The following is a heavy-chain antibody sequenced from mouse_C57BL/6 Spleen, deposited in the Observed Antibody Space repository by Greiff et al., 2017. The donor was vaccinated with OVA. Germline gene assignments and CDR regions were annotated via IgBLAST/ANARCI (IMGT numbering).Heavy chain of an antibody. CDR2: IDPENGDT. Sequence: VQLQQSGAELVRPGASVKLSCTASGFNIKDDYMHWVKQRPEQGLEWIGRIDPENGDTEYAAKFQGKATITADPSSNTAYLQLSSLTSEDTAVYYCTPSCFSSLFAYWGQGTLVTVSA. J-gene: IGHJ3*01. CDR3: TPSCFSSLFAY. CDR1: GFNIKDDY. D-gene: IGHD1-1*01. V-gene: IGHV14-4*01.